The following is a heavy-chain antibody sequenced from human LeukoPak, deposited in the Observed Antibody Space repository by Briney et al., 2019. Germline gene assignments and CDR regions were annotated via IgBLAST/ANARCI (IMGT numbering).Heavy chain of an antibody. CDR3: ARLGIGKAPRVVVIKNWFDP. D-gene: IGHD3-22*01. J-gene: IGHJ5*02. CDR2: IYPGDSDT. Sequence: TGESLKISCKGSGYSFTSYWIGWVRQMPGKGLEWMGIIYPGDSDTRYSPSFQGQVTISADKSISTAYLQWSSLKASDTAMYYCARLGIGKAPRVVVIKNWFDPWGQGTLVTVSS. V-gene: IGHV5-51*01. CDR1: GYSFTSYW.